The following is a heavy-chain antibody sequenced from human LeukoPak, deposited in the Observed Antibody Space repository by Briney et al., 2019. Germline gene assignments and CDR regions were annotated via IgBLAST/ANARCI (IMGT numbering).Heavy chain of an antibody. CDR3: ARAAKYYDILTGYYHGGSGENYFDY. CDR1: GGSISSYY. CDR2: IYTSGST. J-gene: IGHJ4*02. V-gene: IGHV4-4*07. Sequence: SETLSLTCTVSGGSISSYYWSWIRQPAGKGLEWIGRIYTSGSTNYNPSLKSRVTISVDTSKDQFSLKLSSVTAADTAVYYCARAAKYYDILTGYYHGGSGENYFDYWGQGTLVTVSS. D-gene: IGHD3-9*01.